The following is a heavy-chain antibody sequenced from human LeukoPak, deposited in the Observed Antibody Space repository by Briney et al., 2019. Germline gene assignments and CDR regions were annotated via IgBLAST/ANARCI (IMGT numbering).Heavy chain of an antibody. J-gene: IGHJ4*02. CDR2: IIPIFGTA. CDR1: GYTFISYG. D-gene: IGHD4-11*01. CDR3: AREINEVTPLRYFDY. V-gene: IGHV1-69*13. Sequence: GASVKVSCKASGYTFISYGISWVRQAPGQGLEWMGGIIPIFGTANYVQKFQGRVTITADESTSTAYMELSSLRSEDTAVYYCAREINEVTPLRYFDYWGQGTLVTVSS.